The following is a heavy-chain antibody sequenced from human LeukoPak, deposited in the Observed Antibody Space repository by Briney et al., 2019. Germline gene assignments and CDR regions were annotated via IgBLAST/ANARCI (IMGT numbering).Heavy chain of an antibody. D-gene: IGHD2-21*02. CDR2: FDPEDGET. J-gene: IGHJ3*02. CDR1: GYTLTELS. V-gene: IGHV1-24*01. CDR3: ATFVVVTAEDAFDI. Sequence: ASVKVSCKVSGYTLTELSMHWVRQAPGKGLEWMGGFDPEDGETIYAQKFQGRVTMTEDTSTDTAYMELSSLRSEDTAVYYCATFVVVTAEDAFDIWGQGTMVTVSS.